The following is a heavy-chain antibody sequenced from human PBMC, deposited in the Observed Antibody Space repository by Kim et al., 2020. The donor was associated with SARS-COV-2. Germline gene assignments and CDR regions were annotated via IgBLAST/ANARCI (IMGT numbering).Heavy chain of an antibody. D-gene: IGHD3-16*01. J-gene: IGHJ6*02. CDR1: GYTFSSYT. Sequence: ASVKVSCKASGYTFSSYTLIWVRQAPGQGLECMGWINTKTGIPTSAQGFTGRFVLSVDTSVSTAYLQINSLKAEYTAVYYCARVWGYGMDVWGQGTTVTVSS. V-gene: IGHV7-4-1*02. CDR2: INTKTGIP. CDR3: ARVWGYGMDV.